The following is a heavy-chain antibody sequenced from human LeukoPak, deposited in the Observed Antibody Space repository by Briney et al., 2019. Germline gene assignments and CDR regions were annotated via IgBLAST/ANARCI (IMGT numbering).Heavy chain of an antibody. J-gene: IGHJ4*02. V-gene: IGHV4-59*11. CDR2: IFDTGNT. D-gene: IGHD5-18*01. CDR1: GGPINNQY. Sequence: PSETLSLTCIVYGGPINNQYWSWIRQPPGKGLEWIGYIFDTGNTNYNTSPKSRVAISLDTSKNQFSLKLRSVTAADTAVYYCARDQVGYGLDYWGQGTLVTVSS. CDR3: ARDQVGYGLDY.